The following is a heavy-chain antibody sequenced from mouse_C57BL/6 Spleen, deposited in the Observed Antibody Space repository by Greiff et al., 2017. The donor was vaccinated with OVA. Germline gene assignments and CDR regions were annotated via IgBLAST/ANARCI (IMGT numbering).Heavy chain of an antibody. V-gene: IGHV1-64*01. J-gene: IGHJ4*01. CDR2: LHPNSGST. CDR3: ARHYDYDGDAMDY. CDR1: GYTFTSYW. D-gene: IGHD2-4*01. Sequence: QVQLQQPGAELVKPGASVKFSCKASGYTFTSYWRHGVKQRPGQGLEWIEMLHPNSGSTNYNDKFKSKATLTVDKSSSTAYMQLSSLTSEESAVYDCARHYDYDGDAMDYWGQGTSGTVSS.